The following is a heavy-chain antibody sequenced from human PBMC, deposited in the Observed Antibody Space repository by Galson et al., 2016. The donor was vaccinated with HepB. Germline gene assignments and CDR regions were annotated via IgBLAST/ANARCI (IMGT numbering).Heavy chain of an antibody. J-gene: IGHJ6*02. D-gene: IGHD6-19*01. Sequence: SLRLSCAASGFTFSSYPMHWVRQAPGKGLEWVADGSNKYYADSVKGRFTISRDNSKNTLYLQMNSLRAEDTAVYYCTRVLIVYSSWSRNNYYYYGMYVWGQGTTVTVSS. CDR2: GSNK. CDR3: TRVLIVYSSWSRNNYYYYGMYV. V-gene: IGHV3-30-3*01. CDR1: GFTFSSYP.